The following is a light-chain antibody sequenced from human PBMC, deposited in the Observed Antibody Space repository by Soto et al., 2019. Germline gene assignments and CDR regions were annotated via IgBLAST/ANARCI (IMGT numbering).Light chain of an antibody. Sequence: IVLTQSPGTLSLSPGERATLSCRASRSVSSSYLAWYQQKPGQAPRLLIYGASSRATGIPDRFSGSGSGTDFTLTISRLEPGDFAVYYCQQYVTSPPGTFGQGTKVEIK. J-gene: IGKJ1*01. CDR3: QQYVTSPPGT. CDR1: RSVSSSY. CDR2: GAS. V-gene: IGKV3-20*01.